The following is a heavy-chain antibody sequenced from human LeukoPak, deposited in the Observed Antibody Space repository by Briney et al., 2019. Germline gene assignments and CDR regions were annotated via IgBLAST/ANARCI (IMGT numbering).Heavy chain of an antibody. D-gene: IGHD3-3*01. CDR1: GGSISSGDYY. CDR2: IYYSGST. J-gene: IGHJ4*02. Sequence: SQTLSLTCTVSGGSISSGDYYWSWIRQPPGKGLEWLGYIYYSGSTYYNPSLKSRVTISVDTSKNQFSLKLSSVTAADTAVYYCARLGSFGVVIIKPSAFDYWGQGTLVTVSS. CDR3: ARLGSFGVVIIKPSAFDY. V-gene: IGHV4-30-4*08.